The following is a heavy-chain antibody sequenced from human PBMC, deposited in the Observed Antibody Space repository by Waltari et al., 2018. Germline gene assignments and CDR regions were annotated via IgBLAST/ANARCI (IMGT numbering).Heavy chain of an antibody. CDR3: AKDSRGYSGWVDY. D-gene: IGHD6-19*01. CDR2: ISWEGSTT. Sequence: EVQLVESGGVVVQPGGSLRPSCAASGFTFDDYAMPWVRQAPGKGLEWVSLISWEGSTTSYADSVKGRFTISRDNSKNSLYLQMNSLRAEDNALYYCAKDSRGYSGWVDYWGQGTLVTVSS. J-gene: IGHJ4*02. V-gene: IGHV3-43D*03. CDR1: GFTFDDYA.